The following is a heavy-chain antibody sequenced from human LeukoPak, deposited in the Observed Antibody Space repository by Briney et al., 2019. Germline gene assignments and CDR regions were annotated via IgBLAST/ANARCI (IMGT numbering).Heavy chain of an antibody. CDR2: INPSGGCT. J-gene: IGHJ4*02. CDR3: ARQVYYYDSSGYPYFDY. D-gene: IGHD3-22*01. Sequence: ASVKVSCKASGYTFTSYYMHWVRQAPGQGLEWMGIINPSGGCTSYAQKFQGRVTMTRDTSTSTVYMELSSLRSEDTAVYYCARQVYYYDSSGYPYFDYWGQGTLVTVSS. V-gene: IGHV1-46*01. CDR1: GYTFTSYY.